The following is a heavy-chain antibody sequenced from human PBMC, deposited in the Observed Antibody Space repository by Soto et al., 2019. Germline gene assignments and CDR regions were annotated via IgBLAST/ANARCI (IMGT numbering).Heavy chain of an antibody. CDR2: IDPSDSDT. D-gene: IGHD2-2*02. Sequence: GESLKISCKGSGYSFTSYWISWVRQMPGKGLEWMGRIDPSDSDTNYSPSFQGHVTISADKSISTAYLQWSSLKASDTAMYYCARQVVVVPAAINSRNNWFDPWGQGTLVTVSS. CDR1: GYSFTSYW. CDR3: ARQVVVVPAAINSRNNWFDP. J-gene: IGHJ5*02. V-gene: IGHV5-10-1*01.